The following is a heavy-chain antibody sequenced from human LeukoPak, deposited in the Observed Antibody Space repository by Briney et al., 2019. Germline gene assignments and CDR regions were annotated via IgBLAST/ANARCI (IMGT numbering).Heavy chain of an antibody. V-gene: IGHV4-39*01. Sequence: SETLSLTCTVSGGSISSSSYYLGWIRQPPGKGLEWIGSIYYSGSTYYNPSLKSRVTISVDTSKNQFSLKLSSVTAADTAVYYCARLVYDSSGYFDYWGQGTLVTVSS. CDR3: ARLVYDSSGYFDY. CDR1: GGSISSSSYY. J-gene: IGHJ4*02. CDR2: IYYSGST. D-gene: IGHD3-22*01.